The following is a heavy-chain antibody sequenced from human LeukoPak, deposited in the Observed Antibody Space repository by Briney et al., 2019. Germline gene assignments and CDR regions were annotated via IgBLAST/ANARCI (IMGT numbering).Heavy chain of an antibody. J-gene: IGHJ6*03. V-gene: IGHV3-23*01. D-gene: IGHD2-8*01. Sequence: GGSLRLSCAASGFSFSSHGMSWVRQAPGKGLEWVSGIIGGAGGTYYADSVKGRFTISRDNAKNTLYLQMNSLRAEDTAVYYCAKDRCSNGIGCLYYYMDVWGKGTMVTISS. CDR3: AKDRCSNGIGCLYYYMDV. CDR2: IIGGAGGT. CDR1: GFSFSSHG.